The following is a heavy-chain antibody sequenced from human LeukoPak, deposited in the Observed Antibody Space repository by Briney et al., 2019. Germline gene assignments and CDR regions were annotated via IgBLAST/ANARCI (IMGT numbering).Heavy chain of an antibody. V-gene: IGHV3-23*01. J-gene: IGHJ4*02. CDR1: GFSLSTYG. CDR2: IGGYDHST. D-gene: IGHD2-15*01. CDR3: AKPDIVVVVAAAGY. Sequence: GGSLRLSCAASGFSLSTYGMSWVRQPPGKGLEWVAGIGGYDHSTYYADSVKGRFTISRDNSKNTLYLQMNSLRAEDTAVYYCAKPDIVVVVAAAGYWGQGTLVTVSS.